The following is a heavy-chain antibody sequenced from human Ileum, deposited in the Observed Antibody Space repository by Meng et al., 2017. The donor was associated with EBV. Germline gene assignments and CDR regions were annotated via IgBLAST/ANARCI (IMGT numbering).Heavy chain of an antibody. CDR1: GGSFSSTDHY. CDR2: IYKSGST. CDR3: ARGGDTSGYSLDY. V-gene: IGHV4-30-4*08. D-gene: IGHD3-22*01. J-gene: IGHJ4*02. Sequence: QLQDSGPMLANPSETLSLICTVSGGSFSSTDHYWAWIRQSPGKGLEWIGYIYKSGSTYYNPSLTSRVTISVDTSKNQFFLKLGSVTAAETGVYYCARGGDTSGYSLDYWGQGILVTVSS.